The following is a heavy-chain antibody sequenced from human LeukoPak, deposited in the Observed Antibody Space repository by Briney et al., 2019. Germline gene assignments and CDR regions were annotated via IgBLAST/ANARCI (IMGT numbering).Heavy chain of an antibody. D-gene: IGHD1-26*01. CDR1: GFTFSSYG. Sequence: GGSLRLSCGAPGFTFSSYGMHWVRQAPGKGLEWVAFIRNDGRNKYYADSVKGRFTISRDNSKNTLYLQMNSLRAEDTAVYYRAKGLRKLIVGSTEYYFDYWGQGTLVTVSS. J-gene: IGHJ4*02. CDR3: AKGLRKLIVGSTEYYFDY. CDR2: IRNDGRNK. V-gene: IGHV3-30*02.